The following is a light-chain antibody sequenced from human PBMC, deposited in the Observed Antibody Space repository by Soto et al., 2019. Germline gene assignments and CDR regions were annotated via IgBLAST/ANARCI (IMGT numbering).Light chain of an antibody. CDR3: QTWGTGIRV. J-gene: IGLJ3*02. Sequence: QSALTQPASVSGSPGQSITISCIGTSSDVGSYNLVSWYQQHPGKAPKVLIYEVSERPSGVSNRFSGSKSGNTASLTISGLQAEDEAEYYCQTWGTGIRVFGGGTKLTVL. CDR1: SSDVGSYNL. CDR2: EVS. V-gene: IGLV2-23*02.